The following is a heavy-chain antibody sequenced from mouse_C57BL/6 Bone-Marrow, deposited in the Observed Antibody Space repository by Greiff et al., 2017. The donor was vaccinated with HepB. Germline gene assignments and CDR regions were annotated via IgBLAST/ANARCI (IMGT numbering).Heavy chain of an antibody. D-gene: IGHD2-3*01. CDR2: ISGGGGNT. CDR1: GFTFSSYT. Sequence: EVKLMESGGGLVKPGGSLKLSCAASGFTFSSYTMSWVRQTPEKRLEWVATISGGGGNTYYPDRVKGRFTISRDNAKNTLYLQMSSLRSDDTALYYCARDGYYPLYAMDYWGQGTSVTVSS. V-gene: IGHV5-9*01. CDR3: ARDGYYPLYAMDY. J-gene: IGHJ4*01.